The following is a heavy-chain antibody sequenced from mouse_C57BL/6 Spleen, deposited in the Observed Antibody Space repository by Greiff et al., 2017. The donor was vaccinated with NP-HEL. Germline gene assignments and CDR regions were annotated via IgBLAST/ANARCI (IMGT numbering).Heavy chain of an antibody. V-gene: IGHV1-20*01. D-gene: IGHD1-2*01. CDR3: ARGLLRRPFDV. Sequence: EVQLQQSGPELVKPGDSVKISCKASGYSFTGYFMNWVMQSHGKSLEWIGRINPYNGDTFYNQKFKGKATLTVDKSSSTAHMELRSLTSEDSAVYYCARGLLRRPFDVWGTGTTVTVSS. CDR2: INPYNGDT. J-gene: IGHJ1*03. CDR1: GYSFTGYF.